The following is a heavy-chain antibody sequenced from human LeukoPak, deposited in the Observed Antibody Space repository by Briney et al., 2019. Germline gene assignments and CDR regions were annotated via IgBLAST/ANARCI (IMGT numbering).Heavy chain of an antibody. Sequence: SETLSLTCTVSGGSISSGDYYWSWTRQPPGKGLEWIGYIYYSGSTYYSPSLKSRLTISVDTSKNHFSLKLSSVTAADTAVYYCARGSGAALYYYYGMDVWGKGTTVTVSS. CDR3: ARGSGAALYYYYGMDV. CDR1: GGSISSGDYY. V-gene: IGHV4-30-4*01. D-gene: IGHD1-26*01. CDR2: IYYSGST. J-gene: IGHJ6*04.